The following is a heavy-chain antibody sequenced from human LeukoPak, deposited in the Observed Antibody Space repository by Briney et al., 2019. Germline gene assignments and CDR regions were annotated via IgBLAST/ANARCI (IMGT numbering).Heavy chain of an antibody. D-gene: IGHD3-10*01. V-gene: IGHV3-21*01. J-gene: IGHJ3*02. CDR2: ISSSSSYI. Sequence: GGSLRLSCAASGFTFSSYSTNWVRQAPGKGLEWVSSISSSSSYIYYADSVKGRFTISRDNAKNTLYLQMNSLRAEDTAVYYCVRWGLGKGEAFDIWGQGTMVTVSS. CDR1: GFTFSSYS. CDR3: VRWGLGKGEAFDI.